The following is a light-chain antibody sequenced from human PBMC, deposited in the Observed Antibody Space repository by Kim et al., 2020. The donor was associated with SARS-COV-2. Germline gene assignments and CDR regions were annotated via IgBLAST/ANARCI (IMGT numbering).Light chain of an antibody. V-gene: IGKV1-5*03. CDR1: QSISSW. Sequence: ASVGDRVTITCRASQSISSWLAWYQQKPGKVPKLLIYKASSLESGVPSRFSGSGSGTEFTLTISSLQPDDFATYYCQQYNSNPLTFGGGTKVDIK. CDR3: QQYNSNPLT. CDR2: KAS. J-gene: IGKJ4*01.